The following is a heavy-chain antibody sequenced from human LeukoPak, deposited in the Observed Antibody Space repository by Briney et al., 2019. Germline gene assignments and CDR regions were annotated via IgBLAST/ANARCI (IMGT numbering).Heavy chain of an antibody. D-gene: IGHD6-19*01. CDR2: INHSGST. Sequence: SETLSLTCAVYGGSFSGYYWSWIRQPPGKGLEWIGEINHSGSTNYNPSPKSRVTISVDTSKNQFSLKLSSVTAADTAVYYCARALAGETMSAGTGRGIDYWGQGTLVTVSS. J-gene: IGHJ4*02. CDR3: ARALAGETMSAGTGRGIDY. CDR1: GGSFSGYY. V-gene: IGHV4-34*01.